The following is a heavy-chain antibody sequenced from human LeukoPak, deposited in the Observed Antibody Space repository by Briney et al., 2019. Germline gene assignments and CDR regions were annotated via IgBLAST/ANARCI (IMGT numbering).Heavy chain of an antibody. J-gene: IGHJ4*02. V-gene: IGHV3-23*01. D-gene: IGHD1-26*01. CDR3: ARDSGSYLQPTDY. CDR2: ITGNGGST. CDR1: GFTFRTYA. Sequence: GGSLRLSCAASGFTFRTYAMTWVRQAPGKGLEWVSSITGNGGSTYYADSVKGRFTISRDNSKNTLYLQMDSLRAEDTAVYHCARDSGSYLQPTDYWGQGTLVTVSS.